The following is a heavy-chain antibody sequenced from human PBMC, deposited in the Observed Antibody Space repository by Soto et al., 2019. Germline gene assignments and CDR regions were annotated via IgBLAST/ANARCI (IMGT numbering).Heavy chain of an antibody. V-gene: IGHV4-31*03. CDR2: IYYSGST. Sequence: QVQLQESGPGLVKPSQTLSLTCTVSGGSISSGGYYWSWIRQHPGKGLEWIGYIYYSGSTYYNPSLKSRVTISVDTSKNQCSLKLSSLTAADTAVYYCARVYCSGGSCYEFDYWGQGTLVTVSS. J-gene: IGHJ4*02. CDR1: GGSISSGGYY. D-gene: IGHD2-15*01. CDR3: ARVYCSGGSCYEFDY.